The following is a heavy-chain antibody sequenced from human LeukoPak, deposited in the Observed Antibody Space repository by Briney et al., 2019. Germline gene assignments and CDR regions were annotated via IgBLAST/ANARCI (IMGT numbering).Heavy chain of an antibody. CDR2: IIPIFGTA. CDR3: ARVTMVRGVNKSPNWFDP. CDR1: GGTFSSYA. J-gene: IGHJ5*02. Sequence: SVKVSCKASGGTFSSYAISWVRQAPGQGLEWMGGIIPIFGTANYAQKFQGRVTITADESTSTAYMELSSLRSEDTAVYYCARVTMVRGVNKSPNWFDPWGQGTLVTVSS. D-gene: IGHD3-10*01. V-gene: IGHV1-69*13.